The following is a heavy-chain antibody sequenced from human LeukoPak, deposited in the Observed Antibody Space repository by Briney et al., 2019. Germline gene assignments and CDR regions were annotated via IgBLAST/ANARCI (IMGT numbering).Heavy chain of an antibody. CDR1: GGSISSYY. Sequence: SETLSLTCTVSGGSISSYYWSGIRQPAGKGLEWIGRIYSSGSTNYNPSLKSRVTMSVDTSKNQFSLKLTSVTAADTAVYYCARDPEGTTVFLYWGPGTLVTVSS. D-gene: IGHD1-7*01. CDR2: IYSSGST. V-gene: IGHV4-4*07. CDR3: ARDPEGTTVFLY. J-gene: IGHJ4*02.